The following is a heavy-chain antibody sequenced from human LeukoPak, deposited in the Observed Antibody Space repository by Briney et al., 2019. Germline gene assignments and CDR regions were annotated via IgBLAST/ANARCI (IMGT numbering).Heavy chain of an antibody. CDR2: ISAYNGKT. D-gene: IGHD3-9*01. V-gene: IGHV1-18*01. CDR1: GYKFNTYG. CDR3: ARGSGYYDISIYYFDY. J-gene: IGHJ4*02. Sequence: ASVKVSCKASGYKFNTYGISWVRQAPGQGLEWMGWISAYNGKTDYAQMFQGRVTMTTDTSTSTVYMELSSLRSEDTAVYYCARGSGYYDISIYYFDYWGQGTLVTVSS.